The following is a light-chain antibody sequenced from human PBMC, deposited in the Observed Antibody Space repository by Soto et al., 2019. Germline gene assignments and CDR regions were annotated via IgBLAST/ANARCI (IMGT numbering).Light chain of an antibody. V-gene: IGLV1-44*01. CDR2: TNS. CDR1: TSNIGRNT. J-gene: IGLJ1*01. CDR3: AAWDYSLSAYV. Sequence: QSVLTQPPSASGTPGQRVTISCSGSTSNIGRNTVNWYQHLPGTAPKLLIYTNSRRPSGVPDRFSGSKSGTSASLTISGPQSEDEAFYYCAAWDYSLSAYVFGTGTKVTVL.